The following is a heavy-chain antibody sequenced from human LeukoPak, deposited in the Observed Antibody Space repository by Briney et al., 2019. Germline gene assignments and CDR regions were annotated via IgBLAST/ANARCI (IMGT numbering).Heavy chain of an antibody. D-gene: IGHD3-10*01. J-gene: IGHJ4*02. V-gene: IGHV3-30*02. Sequence: PGGSLRLSCAASGSTISSSYRHWVRQAPGKGLEWVASIQYSGRDKYFADSVKGRFTISRDNSKDTVYLQMNSLRPEDTAIYYCANEGFGEFSGFDHWGQGTLVTVSS. CDR3: ANEGFGEFSGFDH. CDR2: IQYSGRDK. CDR1: GSTISSSY.